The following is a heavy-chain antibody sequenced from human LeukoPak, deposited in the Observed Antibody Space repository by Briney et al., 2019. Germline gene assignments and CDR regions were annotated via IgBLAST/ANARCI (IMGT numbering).Heavy chain of an antibody. D-gene: IGHD3-22*01. CDR1: GGSISSGGYY. CDR3: ASAYYYDSSGYDY. Sequence: PSETLSLTCTVSGGSISSGGYYWSWIRQHPGQGLEWIGYIYYSGSTYYNPSLKTRVTISVDTSENQFSLKLTSVTAADTAVYYCASAYYYDSSGYDYWGQGTLVTVSS. J-gene: IGHJ4*02. CDR2: IYYSGST. V-gene: IGHV4-31*03.